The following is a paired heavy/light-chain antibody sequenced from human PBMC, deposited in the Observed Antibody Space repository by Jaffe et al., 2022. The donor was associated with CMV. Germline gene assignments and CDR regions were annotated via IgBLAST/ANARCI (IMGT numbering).Heavy chain of an antibody. CDR2: LYTSGRT. V-gene: IGHV4-4*07. J-gene: IGHJ6*02. Sequence: QVQLQESGPGLVKPSETLSLTCSVSGGAITTFHWSWIRQPAGKGLEWIGRLYTSGRTKYNPSLKGRVTMSADTSKNQVSLQLRSVTAADTAMYYCARDGDYYYYGMDVWGQGTTVTVSS. D-gene: IGHD3-16*01. CDR1: GGAITTFH. CDR3: ARDGDYYYYGMDV.
Light chain of an antibody. Sequence: QTVVTQEPSLTVSPGGTVTLTCASSTGAVSRDSYPNWFQQKPGQTPRALIYSISNKHSWTPARFSGSLLGGKAALTLSGVQPEDEAIYYCLLYDGATQVFGGGTRLTVL. CDR3: LLYDGATQV. CDR2: SIS. CDR1: TGAVSRDSY. V-gene: IGLV7-43*01. J-gene: IGLJ2*01.